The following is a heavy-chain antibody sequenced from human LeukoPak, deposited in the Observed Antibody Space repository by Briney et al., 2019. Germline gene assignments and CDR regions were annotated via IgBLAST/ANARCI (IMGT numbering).Heavy chain of an antibody. V-gene: IGHV1-2*02. D-gene: IGHD3-10*01. J-gene: IGHJ6*04. Sequence: ASVRVSCKASGYTFTDYYMHWVRQAPGQGLEWMGWINPNRDGTNYAQKFQGRVTMTRDTSISTAYMELSRLRSDDTAVYYCARGRNTMVRGVIRGPLDVWGKGTTVTISS. CDR2: INPNRDGT. CDR1: GYTFTDYY. CDR3: ARGRNTMVRGVIRGPLDV.